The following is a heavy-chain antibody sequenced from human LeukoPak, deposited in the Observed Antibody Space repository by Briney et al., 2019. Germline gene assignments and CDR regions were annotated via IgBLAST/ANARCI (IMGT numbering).Heavy chain of an antibody. CDR1: GFTFSTYW. Sequence: PGGSLRLSCAASGFTFSTYWMHWVRQTPGKGLVWVSRINTDGSTTNYADSVKGRFTISRDNAKNSLYLQMNSLRAEDTAVYYCAMNYYGSGSYYLPLDYWGQGTLVTVSS. V-gene: IGHV3-74*01. D-gene: IGHD3-10*01. J-gene: IGHJ4*02. CDR2: INTDGSTT. CDR3: AMNYYGSGSYYLPLDY.